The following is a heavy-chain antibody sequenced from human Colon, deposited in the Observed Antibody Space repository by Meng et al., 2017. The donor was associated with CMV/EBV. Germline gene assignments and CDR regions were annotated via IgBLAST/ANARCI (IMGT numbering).Heavy chain of an antibody. CDR2: ISAYNGNT. V-gene: IGHV1-18*01. D-gene: IGHD2-2*01. CDR3: ARDYTIFSDIVVVPAAIPYYYYGMDV. J-gene: IGHJ6*02. Sequence: WVRQAPGQGLEWMGWISAYNGNTNYAQKLQGRVTMTTDTSTSTAYMELRSLRSDDTAVYYCARDYTIFSDIVVVPAAIPYYYYGMDVWGQGTTVTVSS.